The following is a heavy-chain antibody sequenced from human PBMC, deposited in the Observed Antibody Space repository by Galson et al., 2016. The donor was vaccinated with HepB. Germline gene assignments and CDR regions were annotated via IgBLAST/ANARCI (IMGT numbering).Heavy chain of an antibody. CDR2: FSSSTGNI. CDR3: ARVRGDYGGTYDS. V-gene: IGHV3-11*06. D-gene: IGHD4-23*01. CDR1: GFTFSDYY. Sequence: SLRLSCAASGFTFSDYYMSWIRQAPGKGLEWVSYFSSSTGNILYPDSVKGRFTVSRDNAKNSLYLLMNSLRAEDTAVYYCARVRGDYGGTYDSWGQGTLVTVSS. J-gene: IGHJ4*02.